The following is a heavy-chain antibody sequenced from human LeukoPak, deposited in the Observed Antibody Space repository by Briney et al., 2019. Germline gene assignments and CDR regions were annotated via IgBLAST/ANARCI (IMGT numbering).Heavy chain of an antibody. V-gene: IGHV1-69*04. CDR2: IIPILGIA. CDR1: GGTFSSYA. J-gene: IGHJ4*02. Sequence: GASVKVSCKASGGTFSSYAISWVRQAPGQGLEWMGRIIPILGIANYAQKFQGRVTITADKSTSTAYMELSSLRSEDTAVYYCARGSLVFPFDYWGQGTLVTVSS. D-gene: IGHD2-8*01. CDR3: ARGSLVFPFDY.